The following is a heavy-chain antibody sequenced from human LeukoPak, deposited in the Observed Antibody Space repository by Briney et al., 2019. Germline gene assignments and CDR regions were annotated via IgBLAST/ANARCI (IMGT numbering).Heavy chain of an antibody. CDR3: ARRPSGVPAAQGGNYYYGMDV. J-gene: IGHJ6*02. CDR1: GFTFSSYG. D-gene: IGHD2-2*01. Sequence: GGSLRLSCAASGFTFSSYGVRWVRQAPGKGLEWVAVISHDGSNKYYADSVKGRFTISRDNSKNTLYLQMNSLRAEDTAVYYCARRPSGVPAAQGGNYYYGMDVWGQGTTVTVSS. V-gene: IGHV3-30*03. CDR2: ISHDGSNK.